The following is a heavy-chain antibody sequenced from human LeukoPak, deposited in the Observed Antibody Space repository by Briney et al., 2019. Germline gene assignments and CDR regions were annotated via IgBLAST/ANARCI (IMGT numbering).Heavy chain of an antibody. CDR3: ARDTSRYYDSSGYHS. D-gene: IGHD3-22*01. CDR2: ISAYNGST. CDR1: GYTFTSYG. V-gene: IGHV1-18*01. J-gene: IGHJ1*01. Sequence: ASVKVSCKASGYTFTSYGISWVRQAPGQGLEWMGWISAYNGSTNYAQKLQGRVTMTTDTSTSTAYMELRSLRSDDTAVYYCARDTSRYYDSSGYHSWGQGTLVTVSS.